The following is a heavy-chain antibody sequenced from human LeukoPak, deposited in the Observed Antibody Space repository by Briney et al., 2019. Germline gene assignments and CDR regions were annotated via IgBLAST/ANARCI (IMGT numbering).Heavy chain of an antibody. D-gene: IGHD4-17*01. Sequence: GGSLRLSCAASGFTFSSYSMNWVRQAPGKGLEWVSSVSSSSSYIYYADSVKGRFTISRDNAKNSLYLQMNSLRAEDTAVYYCARDMGGDYVFYYFDCWGQGTLVTVSS. V-gene: IGHV3-21*01. CDR1: GFTFSSYS. CDR2: VSSSSSYI. J-gene: IGHJ4*02. CDR3: ARDMGGDYVFYYFDC.